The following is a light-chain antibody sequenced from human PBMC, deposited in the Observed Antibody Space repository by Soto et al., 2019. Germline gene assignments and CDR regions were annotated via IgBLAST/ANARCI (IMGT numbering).Light chain of an antibody. CDR3: QQYNSFFYT. CDR2: DGS. CDR1: QGISTN. V-gene: IGKV1-5*01. Sequence: DIQMTQSPSSVSASVGDRVTITCRASQGISTNLAWYQQKPGKAPNLLIYDGSSLQSGVPSWFSGSGSGTEFTLTISSLQPDDFATYYCQQYNSFFYTFGQGTKVDIK. J-gene: IGKJ2*01.